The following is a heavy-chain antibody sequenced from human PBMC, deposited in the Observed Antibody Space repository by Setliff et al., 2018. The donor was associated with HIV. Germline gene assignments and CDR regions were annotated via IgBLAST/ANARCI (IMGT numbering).Heavy chain of an antibody. J-gene: IGHJ3*02. V-gene: IGHV4-39*02. D-gene: IGHD2-21*01. CDR3: ARGVWPRTFDI. Sequence: SETLSLTCKVSGGSISSSSYFWGWIRQPPGKGLEWIASFHDSESTSYNPSLRSRVTISGDRSKNQFSLKLTSVTAADTAVYYCARGVWPRTFDIWGQGTMVTVSS. CDR1: GGSISSSSYF. CDR2: FHDSEST.